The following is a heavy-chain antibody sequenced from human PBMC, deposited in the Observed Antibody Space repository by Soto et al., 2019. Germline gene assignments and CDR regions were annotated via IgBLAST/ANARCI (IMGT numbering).Heavy chain of an antibody. CDR1: RFRFSSYG. D-gene: IGHD4-17*01. V-gene: IGHV3-30*18. J-gene: IGHJ2*01. CDR2: VSYDGDYK. Sequence: QEQLVESGGGVVQPGRSLRLSCAAARFRFSSYGMHWVRQAPGKGLGWMAVVSYDGDYKNYADSVKGRFTISRDNSKKAVYLQMDSLRSEDTAVYYCAKGTTVTPWRYLDLWGPGTLVTVSS. CDR3: AKGTTVTPWRYLDL.